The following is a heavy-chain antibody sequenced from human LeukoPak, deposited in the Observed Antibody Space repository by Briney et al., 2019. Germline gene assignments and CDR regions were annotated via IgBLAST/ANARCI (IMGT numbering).Heavy chain of an antibody. D-gene: IGHD6-19*01. CDR1: EFTFISYA. Sequence: PGGSLRLSCSASEFTFISYAMHWVRQAPGKGLEYVSSISSNGGSTYYADSVKGRFTISRDNSKNTLYLQVNTLRADDTATYYCAKPMSGGLAVTADWFHPWGQGTLVVVSS. CDR2: ISSNGGST. V-gene: IGHV3-64*04. J-gene: IGHJ5*01. CDR3: AKPMSGGLAVTADWFHP.